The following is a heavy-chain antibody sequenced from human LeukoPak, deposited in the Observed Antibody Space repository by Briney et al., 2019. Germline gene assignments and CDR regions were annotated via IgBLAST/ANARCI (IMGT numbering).Heavy chain of an antibody. CDR3: ARDVHGDYGSGWFDP. CDR1: GGTFSSYA. J-gene: IGHJ5*02. D-gene: IGHD4-17*01. V-gene: IGHV1-69*05. CDR2: IMPLFGTA. Sequence: EASVKVSCKASGGTFSSYAISWVRQAPGQGLEWLGGIMPLFGTAGYAQKFQGRVTITKDESTRTVYLELTSLTSDDTAVYYCARDVHGDYGSGWFDPWGQGTLVSVSS.